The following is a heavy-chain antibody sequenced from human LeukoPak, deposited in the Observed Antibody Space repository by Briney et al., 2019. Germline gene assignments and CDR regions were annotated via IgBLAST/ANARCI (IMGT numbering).Heavy chain of an antibody. Sequence: GGSLRLSCAASGFTVSSTYMSWVRRAPGKGLEWVSVIYGGGTTCYADSVKGRFTISRDNSKNTLYLQMNSLRAEDTAVYYCAINSGIAVAALDYWGQGTLVTVSS. V-gene: IGHV3-66*01. CDR1: GFTVSSTY. CDR2: IYGGGTT. D-gene: IGHD6-19*01. J-gene: IGHJ4*02. CDR3: AINSGIAVAALDY.